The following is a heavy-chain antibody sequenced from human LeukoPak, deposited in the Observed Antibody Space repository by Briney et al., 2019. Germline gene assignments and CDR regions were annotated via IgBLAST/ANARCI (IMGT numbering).Heavy chain of an antibody. CDR3: AKDMGQWLASGWFDP. V-gene: IGHV3-9*01. Sequence: GGSLRLSCAASGFTFDDYAMHWVRQAPGKGLEWVSGISWNSGSIGYADSVKGRFTISRDNAKNSLYLQMNSLRAEDTALYYCAKDMGQWLASGWFDPWGQGTLVTVSS. CDR2: ISWNSGSI. D-gene: IGHD6-19*01. J-gene: IGHJ5*02. CDR1: GFTFDDYA.